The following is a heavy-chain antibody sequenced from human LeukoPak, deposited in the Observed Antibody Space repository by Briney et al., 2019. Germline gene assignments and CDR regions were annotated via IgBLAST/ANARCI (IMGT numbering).Heavy chain of an antibody. Sequence: PGGSLRLSCAASGFTFSSYWMTWLRQAPGKGLEWVATIKADGGDQYYVDSLRGRFTISRDNAKNSLCLQMNNLTAEDTAVYYCARDRSRFGYWGQGTLVTVSS. D-gene: IGHD6-6*01. J-gene: IGHJ4*02. CDR2: IKADGGDQ. V-gene: IGHV3-7*01. CDR3: ARDRSRFGY. CDR1: GFTFSSYW.